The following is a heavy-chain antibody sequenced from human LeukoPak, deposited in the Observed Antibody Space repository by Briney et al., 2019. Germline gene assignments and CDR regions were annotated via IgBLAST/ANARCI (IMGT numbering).Heavy chain of an antibody. CDR1: GFTFSSYG. V-gene: IGHV3-30*18. Sequence: GGSLRLSCAASGFTFSSYGMHWVRQAPGKGLEWVAAISWDGNNKYYADSVKGRFTIARDNSKNTLYLQMNSLRAEDTAVYYCAKDFGSGWYYFDYWGQGTLVPVSS. CDR2: ISWDGNNK. D-gene: IGHD6-19*01. J-gene: IGHJ4*02. CDR3: AKDFGSGWYYFDY.